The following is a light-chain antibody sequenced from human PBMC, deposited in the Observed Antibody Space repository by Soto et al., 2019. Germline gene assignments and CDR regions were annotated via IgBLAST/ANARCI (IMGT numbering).Light chain of an antibody. V-gene: IGKV1-39*01. CDR1: QSISTY. J-gene: IGKJ1*01. CDR2: AVS. Sequence: DIQMTQSPSSLSASVGDRVTITCRASQSISTYLNWCQHKPGKAPKVLIYAVSSLQSGVPSRFSGSGSGTDFTLTITSLQPEDSATYYCQHSYGTPRTFGQGTKVDI. CDR3: QHSYGTPRT.